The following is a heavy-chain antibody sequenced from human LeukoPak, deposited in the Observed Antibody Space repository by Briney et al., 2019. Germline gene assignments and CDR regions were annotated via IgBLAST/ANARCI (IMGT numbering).Heavy chain of an antibody. CDR1: GFTVSSNY. CDR3: AREPPITMVRGVLNYFDY. J-gene: IGHJ4*02. CDR2: IYSGGST. V-gene: IGHV3-66*01. D-gene: IGHD3-10*01. Sequence: PGGSLRLSCAASGFTVSSNYMSWVRQAPGKGLEWVSVIYSGGSTYYADSVKGRFTISRDNSKNTLYLQMNSLRAEDTAVYYCAREPPITMVRGVLNYFDYWGQGTLVTVSS.